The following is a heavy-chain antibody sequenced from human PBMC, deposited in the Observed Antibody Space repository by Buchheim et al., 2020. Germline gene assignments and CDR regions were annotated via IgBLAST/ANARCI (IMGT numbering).Heavy chain of an antibody. CDR2: ISSSGSTI. CDR3: ARVQNNYYDSSGYYYSGYFDY. V-gene: IGHV3-48*03. CDR1: GFTFSSYE. Sequence: EVQLVESGGGLVQPGGSLRLSCAASGFTFSSYEMNWVRQAPGKGLEWVPYISSSGSTIYYADSVKGRFTISRDNAKNSLYLQMNSLRAEDTAVYYCARVQNNYYDSSGYYYSGYFDYWGQGTL. J-gene: IGHJ4*02. D-gene: IGHD3-22*01.